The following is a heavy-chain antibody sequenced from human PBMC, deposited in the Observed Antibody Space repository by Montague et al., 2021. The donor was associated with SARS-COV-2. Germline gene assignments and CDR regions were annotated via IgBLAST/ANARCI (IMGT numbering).Heavy chain of an antibody. CDR2: ISYDGSNK. J-gene: IGHJ6*02. CDR1: GFTFSSYA. V-gene: IGHV3-30*04. CDR3: AGDLTYYYGMDV. Sequence: SLRLSCAASGFTFSSYAMHWVRQAPGKGLEWVAVISYDGSNKYYADSVKGRFTISRVNSKNTLYLQMNSLRAEDTAVYYCAGDLTYYYGMDVWGQGTTVTVSS.